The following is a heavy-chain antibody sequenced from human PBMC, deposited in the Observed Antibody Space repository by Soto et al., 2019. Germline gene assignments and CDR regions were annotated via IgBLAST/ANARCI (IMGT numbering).Heavy chain of an antibody. D-gene: IGHD3-22*01. CDR2: INPNSSGT. CDR3: ASDLIVGGTDNYAIDF. Sequence: ASVKVSCKASGYSLRGNYIHWVRQTPGQGLEWMGWINPNSSGTVYAQKFQGRVTMTRDTSLTTVYMQLNRLTSDDPAVYYCASDLIVGGTDNYAIDFWGQGTPVTVSS. V-gene: IGHV1-2*02. J-gene: IGHJ4*02. CDR1: GYSLRGNY.